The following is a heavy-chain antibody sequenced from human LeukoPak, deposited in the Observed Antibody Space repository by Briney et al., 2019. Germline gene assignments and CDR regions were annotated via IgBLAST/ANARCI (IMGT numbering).Heavy chain of an antibody. D-gene: IGHD6-19*01. Sequence: SGPTLVKPTQTLTLTCTFSGFSLSTSGVSVGWIRQPPEKALEWLALIYWDDDKRYSPSLKSRLTITRDTSKNLVVLTMTNMGPMDTATYYCAHSLRLVSFDYWGQGTLVTASS. CDR1: GFSLSTSGVS. CDR2: IYWDDDK. V-gene: IGHV2-5*02. J-gene: IGHJ4*02. CDR3: AHSLRLVSFDY.